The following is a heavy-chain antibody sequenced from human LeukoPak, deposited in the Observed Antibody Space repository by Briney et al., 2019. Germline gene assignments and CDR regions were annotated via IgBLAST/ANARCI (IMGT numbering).Heavy chain of an antibody. V-gene: IGHV5-51*01. D-gene: IGHD5-18*01. CDR3: ARHNLATALASSFDY. CDR2: IYPGDSDT. Sequence: GESLKISCKGSGYSFTNYWIGWVRQMPGKGLEWVGIIYPGDSDTRYSPSFQGQVTISADKSVNTAYLQWSSLRASDTAMYYCARHNLATALASSFDYWGQGTLVTVSS. J-gene: IGHJ4*02. CDR1: GYSFTNYW.